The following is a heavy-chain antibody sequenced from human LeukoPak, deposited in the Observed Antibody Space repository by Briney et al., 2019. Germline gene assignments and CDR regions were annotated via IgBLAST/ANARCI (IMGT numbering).Heavy chain of an antibody. CDR2: IIPILAIA. CDR1: GDTFTSYA. D-gene: IGHD3-10*01. V-gene: IGHV1-69*04. J-gene: IGHJ6*02. Sequence: PVKVSGKGSGDTFTSYAISWGRQAPGQGVEWMGRIIPILAIANYAQQFQGRVTITADKATSTAYMELSSLRSEDTAVYYCARPEGLYYYGSGSYYNARAVAYYYYGMDVWGQGTTVTVSS. CDR3: ARPEGLYYYGSGSYYNARAVAYYYYGMDV.